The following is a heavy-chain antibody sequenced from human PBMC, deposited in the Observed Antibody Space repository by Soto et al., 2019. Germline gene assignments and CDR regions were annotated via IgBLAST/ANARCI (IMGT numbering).Heavy chain of an antibody. CDR2: INPNSGGT. J-gene: IGHJ6*02. CDR1: GDTFTGYY. V-gene: IGHV1-2*04. D-gene: IGHD6-6*01. Sequence: GASVKVSCKASGDTFTGYYMHWVRQAPGQGLEWMGWINPNSGGTNYAQKFQGWVTMTRDTSISTAYMELSRLRSDDTAVYYCARSRLYSSSSSGYYYYGMDVWGQGTTVTVSS. CDR3: ARSRLYSSSSSGYYYYGMDV.